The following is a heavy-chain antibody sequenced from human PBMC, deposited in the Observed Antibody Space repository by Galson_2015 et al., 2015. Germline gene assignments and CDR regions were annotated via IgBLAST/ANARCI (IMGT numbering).Heavy chain of an antibody. Sequence: SVKVSCKASGYTFTSYAMNWVRQAPGQGLEWMGWINTNTGNPTYAQGFTGRFVFSLDTSVSTAYLQICSLKAEDTAVYYCARDGASIAAAYNWFDPWGQGTLVTVSS. J-gene: IGHJ5*02. D-gene: IGHD6-13*01. V-gene: IGHV7-4-1*01. CDR3: ARDGASIAAAYNWFDP. CDR2: INTNTGNP. CDR1: GYTFTSYA.